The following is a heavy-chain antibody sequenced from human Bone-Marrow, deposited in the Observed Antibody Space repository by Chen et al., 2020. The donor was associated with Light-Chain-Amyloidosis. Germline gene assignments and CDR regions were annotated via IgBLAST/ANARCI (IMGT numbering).Heavy chain of an antibody. Sequence: EVQLEQSGPEVKKPGESMKITCKGSGYTFPNYWIGWVRQMPGKGLGWMGVIYPDDSAARYSPSFEGQVPISADKSLTTAYLQWRSLKASYTAMYYCARRRDGYNFDYWGQGTLVTVSS. CDR3: ARRRDGYNFDY. V-gene: IGHV5-51*01. CDR1: GYTFPNYW. J-gene: IGHJ4*02. D-gene: IGHD5-12*01. CDR2: IYPDDSAA.